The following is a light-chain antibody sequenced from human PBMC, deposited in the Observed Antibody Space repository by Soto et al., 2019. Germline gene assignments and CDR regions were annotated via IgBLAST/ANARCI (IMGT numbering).Light chain of an antibody. Sequence: QSVLTQPPSASGSPGQSVTISCTGTSSDVGGYNDVSWYQQHPGKAPKLIIYEVSKRPSGVPDRFSGSKSGNTASLTVSGLQAEDEADYYCSSFAGRTPYVFGTGTKVTV. CDR2: EVS. CDR1: SSDVGGYND. J-gene: IGLJ1*01. CDR3: SSFAGRTPYV. V-gene: IGLV2-8*01.